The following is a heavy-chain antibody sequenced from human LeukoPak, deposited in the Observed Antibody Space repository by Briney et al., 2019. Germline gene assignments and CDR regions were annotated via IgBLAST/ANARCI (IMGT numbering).Heavy chain of an antibody. J-gene: IGHJ4*02. CDR1: GINFRASG. CDR2: IQTDGSDK. Sequence: GGSLRLSYAASGINFRASGMHWVRQAPGMGLEWVTFIQTDGSDKRYAASVAGRFTISRDDSKNTVYLHMNSLRPDDSALYYCAREGGTVVVGRFDYWGQGTLVTVSS. V-gene: IGHV3-30*02. D-gene: IGHD2-2*01. CDR3: AREGGTVVVGRFDY.